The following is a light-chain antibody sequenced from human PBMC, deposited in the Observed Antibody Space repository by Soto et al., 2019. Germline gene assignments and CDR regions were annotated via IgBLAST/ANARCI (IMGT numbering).Light chain of an antibody. CDR3: QHYNGYYS. V-gene: IGKV1-5*01. J-gene: IGKJ2*03. Sequence: DIQMTQSPSTLSASVGDRVTITCRARQSISKWVAWYQEKPGRAPNLLIYDASTLESGVPSRFSGSGSGTEFTLTISSLQPDDFATYYCQHYNGYYSFGQGTKLEIK. CDR2: DAS. CDR1: QSISKW.